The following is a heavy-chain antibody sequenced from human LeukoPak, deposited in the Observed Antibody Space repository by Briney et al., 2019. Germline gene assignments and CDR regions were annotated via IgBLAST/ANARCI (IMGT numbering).Heavy chain of an antibody. V-gene: IGHV1-2*02. CDR2: INPNSGGT. CDR3: ARGHGSYYYYMDV. CDR1: GGTFSSYA. J-gene: IGHJ6*03. Sequence: GASVKVSCKASGGTFSSYAISWVRQAPGQGLEWLGWINPNSGGTDYAQKFQGRVTMTRDTSTSTAYMELSRLRSDDTAAYHCARGHGSYYYYMDVWGKGTTVTVSS. D-gene: IGHD3-10*01.